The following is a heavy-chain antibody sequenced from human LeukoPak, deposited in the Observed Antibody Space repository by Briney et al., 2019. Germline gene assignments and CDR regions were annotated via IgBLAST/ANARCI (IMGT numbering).Heavy chain of an antibody. CDR2: IIPIFGTA. V-gene: IGHV1-69*01. CDR1: GGTVSSYA. J-gene: IGHJ6*02. CDR3: AVPYYDILTGPSYYYYYGMDV. D-gene: IGHD3-9*01. Sequence: SVKVSCKASGGTVSSYAISWVRQAPGQGLEWMGGIIPIFGTANYAQKFQGRVTITADESTSTAYMELSSLRSEDTAVYYCAVPYYDILTGPSYYYYYGMDVWGQGTTVTVSS.